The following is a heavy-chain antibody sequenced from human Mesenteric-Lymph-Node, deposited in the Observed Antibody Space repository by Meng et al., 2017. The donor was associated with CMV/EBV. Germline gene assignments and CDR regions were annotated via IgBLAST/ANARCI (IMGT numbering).Heavy chain of an antibody. CDR3: TSLSYSNYHDY. D-gene: IGHD5-24*01. CDR1: GYSFTSHW. Sequence: GESLKISCKGSGYSFTSHWIGWVRQMPGKGLEWMGIIYPGDSETRYSPSFQGQVTISADKSISTAYLQWSSLQASDTAMYYCTSLSYSNYHDYGGQGTLVTVSS. J-gene: IGHJ4*02. CDR2: IYPGDSET. V-gene: IGHV5-51*01.